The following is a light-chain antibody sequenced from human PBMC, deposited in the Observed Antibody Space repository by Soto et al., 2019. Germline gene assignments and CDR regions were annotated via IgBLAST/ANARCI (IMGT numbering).Light chain of an antibody. J-gene: IGKJ4*01. Sequence: EVVLTQSPDALSLSPGERATVSCRASQSVSAYLAWYQQRPGQAPGPLIYDVSNRAPGIPDRFSGGGSGTDFTLSISSLQPEDSATYYCLSRFDWPTFGGGATLEIK. CDR1: QSVSAY. V-gene: IGKV3-11*01. CDR3: LSRFDWPT. CDR2: DVS.